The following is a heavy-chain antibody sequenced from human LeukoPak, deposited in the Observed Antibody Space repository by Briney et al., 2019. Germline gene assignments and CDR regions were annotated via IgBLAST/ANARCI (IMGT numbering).Heavy chain of an antibody. CDR3: ASGWGYYSNYFDY. D-gene: IGHD4-11*01. V-gene: IGHV1-69*05. Sequence: ASVKVSCKASGGTFRSYAISWVRQAPGQGLEWMGGIIPIFGTANYAQKFQGRVTITTDESTSTAYMELSSLRSEDTAVYYCASGWGYYSNYFDYWGQGTLVTVSS. CDR2: IIPIFGTA. CDR1: GGTFRSYA. J-gene: IGHJ4*02.